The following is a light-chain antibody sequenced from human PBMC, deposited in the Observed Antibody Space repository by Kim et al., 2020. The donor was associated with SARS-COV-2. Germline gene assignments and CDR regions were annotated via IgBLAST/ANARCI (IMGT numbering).Light chain of an antibody. CDR1: QSVSSN. J-gene: IGKJ1*01. CDR2: GAS. Sequence: EIVMTQSPATLSVSPGERATLSCGASQSVSSNLAWYQQKPGQAPRLLIYGASTRATGIPDRFSGSGSGTEFALTISSLQSEDFAVYYCQQYNNWRTFGQGTKVDIK. V-gene: IGKV3-15*01. CDR3: QQYNNWRT.